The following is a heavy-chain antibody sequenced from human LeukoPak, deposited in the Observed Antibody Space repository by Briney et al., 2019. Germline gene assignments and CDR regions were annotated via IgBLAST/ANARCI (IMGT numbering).Heavy chain of an antibody. V-gene: IGHV3-30*02. J-gene: IGHJ4*02. Sequence: PGGSLRLSCAASGFTFSGFGMHWVRQAPGKGLEWVAFVRYDGRNEWYADSVKGRFTISKDTSTNTLFLQMNILRVEDTAVYYCAKGGYGSLYFDYWGQGTLVTVSS. CDR2: VRYDGRNE. CDR1: GFTFSGFG. D-gene: IGHD4-17*01. CDR3: AKGGYGSLYFDY.